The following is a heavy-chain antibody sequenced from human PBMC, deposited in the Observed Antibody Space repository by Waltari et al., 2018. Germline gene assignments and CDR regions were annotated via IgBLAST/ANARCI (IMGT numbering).Heavy chain of an antibody. CDR2: IRGSGGST. V-gene: IGHV3-23*01. D-gene: IGHD2-8*01. CDR1: GFTFSSYA. Sequence: EVQLLESGGGLVQPGGSLRLSCAASGFTFSSYAMSWVRQAPGKGLEWVSAIRGSGGSTYYADSVKGRFTISRDNSKNTLYLQMNSLRAEDTAVYYCAKGGAANGAFDIWGQGTMVTVSS. CDR3: AKGGAANGAFDI. J-gene: IGHJ3*02.